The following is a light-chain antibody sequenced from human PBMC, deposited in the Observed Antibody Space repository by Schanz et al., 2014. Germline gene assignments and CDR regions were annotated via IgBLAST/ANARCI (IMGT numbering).Light chain of an antibody. V-gene: IGLV2-18*02. Sequence: QSALTQPPSVSGSPGQSVTISCTGSSSDVGRYNRVSWFQQPPGTAPKLMIYDVSNRPSGVSNRFSGSKSGNTASLTVSGLQAEDEADYYCSSYAGSNQVVFGGGTKLTVL. CDR2: DVS. J-gene: IGLJ2*01. CDR3: SSYAGSNQVV. CDR1: SSDVGRYNR.